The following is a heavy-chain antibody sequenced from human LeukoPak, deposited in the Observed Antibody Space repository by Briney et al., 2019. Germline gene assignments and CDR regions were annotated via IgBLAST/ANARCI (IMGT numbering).Heavy chain of an antibody. J-gene: IGHJ4*02. CDR3: ARGPPYARFDY. CDR2: IYYSGST. V-gene: IGHV4-59*08. CDR1: GGSISSYY. Sequence: SETLSLTCTVSGGSISSYYWSWIRQPPGKGLEWIGYIYYSGSTNYSPSLKSRVTISVDTSKNQFSLKLSSVTAADTAVYYCARGPPYARFDYWGQGTLVTVSS.